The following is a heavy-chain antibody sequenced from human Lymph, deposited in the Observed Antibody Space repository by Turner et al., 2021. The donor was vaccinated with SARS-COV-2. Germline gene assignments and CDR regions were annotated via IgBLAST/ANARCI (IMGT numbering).Heavy chain of an antibody. CDR3: AKGDGYPPHGLLDP. V-gene: IGHV1-8*01. D-gene: IGHD6-25*01. J-gene: IGHJ5*02. CDR2: MNPNSGYT. CDR1: GNTFTSYD. Sequence: QVQLVQSGAEVKKPGASVKVSCKASGNTFTSYDINWVRQATGKGLEWMGWMNPNSGYTGYAQKFQGRVTMTRNTSISTAYMELNSLTSDDTAVYYCAKGDGYPPHGLLDPWGQGTLVTVSS.